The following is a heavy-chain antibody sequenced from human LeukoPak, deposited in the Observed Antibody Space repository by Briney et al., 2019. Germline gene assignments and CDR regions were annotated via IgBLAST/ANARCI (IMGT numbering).Heavy chain of an antibody. CDR3: ARVGATVTTPTDPLFFDY. CDR2: IHYSGST. D-gene: IGHD4-17*01. V-gene: IGHV4-59*01. J-gene: IGHJ4*02. CDR1: GGSISTYY. Sequence: SETLSLTCAVSGGSISTYYWSWIRQPPGKGLEWIGYIHYSGSTNYNPSLKSRVTISVDTSKNQFSLKLSSVTAADTAVYYCARVGATVTTPTDPLFFDYWGQGTLVTVSS.